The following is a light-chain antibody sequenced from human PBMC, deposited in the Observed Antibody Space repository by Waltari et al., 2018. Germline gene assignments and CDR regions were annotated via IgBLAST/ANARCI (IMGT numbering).Light chain of an antibody. CDR2: DAS. V-gene: IGKV1-33*01. CDR1: QDINNY. CDR3: QQFHSLLT. Sequence: DIQLTQSQSSLHASVGDSVTITCQASQDINNYLNWYQQKPGKAPKHLIYDASNLETGVPSRFSGSGSGTTFTFTISSLQPEDIATYYCQQFHSLLTFGGGTKVEIK. J-gene: IGKJ4*01.